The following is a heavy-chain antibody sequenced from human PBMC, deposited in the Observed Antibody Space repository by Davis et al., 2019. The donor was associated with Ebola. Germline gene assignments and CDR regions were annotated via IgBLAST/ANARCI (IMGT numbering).Heavy chain of an antibody. D-gene: IGHD3-3*01. CDR2: IRSKAYGGTK. V-gene: IGHV3-49*03. J-gene: IGHJ6*03. CDR1: GFTFGDYA. CDR3: TRDYDFWSGYYGYGYYYYMDV. Sequence: GESLKISCTASGFTFGDYAMSWFRQAPGKGLEWVGFIRSKAYGGTKEYAAPVKGRFTISRHDSKIIAYLQLNSLKTEDTAVYYSTRDYDFWSGYYGYGYYYYMDVWGKGTTVTVSS.